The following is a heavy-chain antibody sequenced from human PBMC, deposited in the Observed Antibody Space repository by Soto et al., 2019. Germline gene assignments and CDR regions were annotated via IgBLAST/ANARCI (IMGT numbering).Heavy chain of an antibody. Sequence: GGSLRLSCVTSGFSFNNAWINWVRQAPGKGLEWVGLIRGKDHAGSTDYSAPVKGRFTISREDAKRTVYLQMDSLKTEDTAVYYCITDHRGDWGQGTLVTVSS. J-gene: IGHJ4*02. CDR2: IRGKDHAGST. V-gene: IGHV3-15*07. CDR3: ITDHRGD. CDR1: GFSFNNAW.